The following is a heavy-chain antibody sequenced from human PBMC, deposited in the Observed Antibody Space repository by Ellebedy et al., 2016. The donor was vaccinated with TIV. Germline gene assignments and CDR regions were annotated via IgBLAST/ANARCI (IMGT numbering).Heavy chain of an antibody. CDR1: GASISSGGYS. D-gene: IGHD3-10*01. Sequence: SETLSLTCAVSGASISSGGYSWSWLRQPPGKGLEWIGYIYHGGGTYYNPSLRSRVTISVDTSKNQFSLKLSSVTAADTAVYYCARLSNVGGLSYWGQGTLVTVSS. CDR3: ARLSNVGGLSY. CDR2: IYHGGGT. V-gene: IGHV4-30-2*01. J-gene: IGHJ4*02.